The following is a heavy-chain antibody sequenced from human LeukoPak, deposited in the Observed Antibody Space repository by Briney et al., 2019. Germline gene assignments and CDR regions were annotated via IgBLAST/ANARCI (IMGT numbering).Heavy chain of an antibody. Sequence: GGSLRLSCAASGFTFSSYWMSWVRQAPGKGLEWISAISGSGGSKYYADSVKGRFTISRDTSTNTLYLQLNSLRVDDTAVYFCAKEWRFSSSWYQYYFDYWGQGTLVTVSS. CDR2: ISGSGGSK. CDR1: GFTFSSYW. J-gene: IGHJ4*02. D-gene: IGHD6-13*01. V-gene: IGHV3-23*01. CDR3: AKEWRFSSSWYQYYFDY.